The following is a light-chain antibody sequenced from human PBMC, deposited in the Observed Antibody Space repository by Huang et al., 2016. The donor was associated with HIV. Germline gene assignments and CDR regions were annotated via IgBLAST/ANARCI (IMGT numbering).Light chain of an antibody. CDR3: QQYYQNPQT. CDR1: QSLLYSLNNKNY. J-gene: IGKJ5*01. CDR2: LAS. V-gene: IGKV4-1*01. Sequence: DIVMTQSPDYLSVSPGERATIDCKSSQSLLYSLNNKNYLAWFQQKPGRPPKCLLYLASTRESVIPERFSCSGSGTDFTLTINNLQPEDVATYYCQQYYQNPQTFGQGT.